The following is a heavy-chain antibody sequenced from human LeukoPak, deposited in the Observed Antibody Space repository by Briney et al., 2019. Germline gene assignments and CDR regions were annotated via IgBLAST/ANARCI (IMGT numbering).Heavy chain of an antibody. CDR1: GGTFSSHA. D-gene: IGHD6-19*01. J-gene: IGHJ4*02. CDR2: IIPIFGTA. Sequence: SVKVSCKASGGTFSSHAISWVRQAPGQGLEWMGGIIPIFGTANYAQKFQGRVTITADESTSTAYMELSSLRSEDTDVYYCARDLTGSGWDFDYWGQGTLVTVSS. V-gene: IGHV1-69*13. CDR3: ARDLTGSGWDFDY.